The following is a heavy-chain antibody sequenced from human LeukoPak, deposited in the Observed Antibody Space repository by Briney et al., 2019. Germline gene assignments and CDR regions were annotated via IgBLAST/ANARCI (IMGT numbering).Heavy chain of an antibody. CDR2: ISYDGSNK. CDR1: GFTFSSYA. Sequence: GGSLRLSCAASGFTFSSYAMHWVRQALGKGLEWVAVISYDGSNKYYADSVKGRFTISRDNSKNTLYLQMNSLRAEDTAVYYCARPPRAHRGGVIVTAFDIWGQGTMVTVSS. D-gene: IGHD3-16*02. V-gene: IGHV3-30*04. J-gene: IGHJ3*02. CDR3: ARPPRAHRGGVIVTAFDI.